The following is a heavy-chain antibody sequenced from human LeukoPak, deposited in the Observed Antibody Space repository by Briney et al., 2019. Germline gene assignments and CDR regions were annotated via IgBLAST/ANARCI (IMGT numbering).Heavy chain of an antibody. Sequence: ASVKVSCKASGYTFTSYYMHWVRQAPGQGHEWMGIINPSGGSTSYAQKFQGRVTMTRDTSTSTVYMELSSLRSEDTAVYYCARDRGSKRVAYCGGDCYIGYFDLWGRGTLVTVSS. D-gene: IGHD2-21*02. CDR1: GYTFTSYY. V-gene: IGHV1-46*01. J-gene: IGHJ2*01. CDR3: ARDRGSKRVAYCGGDCYIGYFDL. CDR2: INPSGGST.